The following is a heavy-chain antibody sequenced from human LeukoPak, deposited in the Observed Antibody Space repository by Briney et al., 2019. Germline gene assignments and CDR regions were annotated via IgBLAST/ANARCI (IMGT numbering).Heavy chain of an antibody. CDR3: ARKHVYLDP. Sequence: PSETLSLTCTVSGGSISNYYWSWIRQPPGKGLEWIGYIYYNGNTNYTPSLKSRVTISVDTSKNQFSLKLSSVTAADTAVYYCARKHVYLDPWGQGTLVTVSS. D-gene: IGHD3-10*01. CDR2: IYYNGNT. J-gene: IGHJ5*02. V-gene: IGHV4-59*08. CDR1: GGSISNYY.